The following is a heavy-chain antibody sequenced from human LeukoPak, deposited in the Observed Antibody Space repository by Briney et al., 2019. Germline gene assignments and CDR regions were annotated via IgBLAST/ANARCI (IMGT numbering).Heavy chain of an antibody. Sequence: SETLSLTCSVSGDSISSSGYYWGWIRQPPGKGLEWIGSLPYSEDTYYNPSLKSRVTISVGTSKTQFSLNLTSVTASDTAVYYCARSRYGSYYPFDFWGQGTLVTLSS. D-gene: IGHD1-26*01. V-gene: IGHV4-39*01. CDR2: LPYSEDT. J-gene: IGHJ4*02. CDR3: ARSRYGSYYPFDF. CDR1: GDSISSSGYY.